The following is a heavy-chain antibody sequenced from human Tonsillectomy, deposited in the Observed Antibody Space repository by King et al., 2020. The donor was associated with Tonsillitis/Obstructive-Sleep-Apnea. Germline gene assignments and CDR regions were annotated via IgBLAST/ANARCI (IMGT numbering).Heavy chain of an antibody. D-gene: IGHD3-16*01. CDR3: ARQGARKTEGGGDG. J-gene: IGHJ6*03. CDR1: GSRFPRFL. Sequence: VPLVPSGAEVPKPGASLRISCQGSGSRFPRFLIRCVRQLPGHGLEWMGMLDPSDSYTNYSPSFQGHVPISSDKSISTAYLQWSSLKASDPARAACARQGARKTEGGGDGGGKGTTGT. V-gene: IGHV5-10-1*03. CDR2: LDPSDSYT.